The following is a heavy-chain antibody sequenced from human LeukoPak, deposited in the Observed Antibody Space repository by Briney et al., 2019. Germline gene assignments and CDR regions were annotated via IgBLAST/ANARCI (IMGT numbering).Heavy chain of an antibody. D-gene: IGHD6-6*01. CDR1: GGSISSYY. J-gene: IGHJ5*02. Sequence: SETPSLTCTVSGGSISSYYWSWIRQPPGKGLEWIGYIYYSGSTNYNPSLKSRVTISVDTSKNQFSLKLSSVTAADTAVYYCARGYSSSENWFDPWGQGTLVTVSS. V-gene: IGHV4-59*01. CDR2: IYYSGST. CDR3: ARGYSSSENWFDP.